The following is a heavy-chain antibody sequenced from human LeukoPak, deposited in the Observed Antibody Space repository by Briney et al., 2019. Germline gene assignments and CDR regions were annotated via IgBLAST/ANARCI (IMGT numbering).Heavy chain of an antibody. CDR3: ARSEQQDFGDYEFDY. CDR2: ISSVGDST. J-gene: IGHJ4*02. Sequence: GGSLRLSCAASGFTFSTYSMHWVRQAPGKGLEYVSAISSVGDSTYYANSVKGRFTISRDNSKNTLYLQMGSLRAEDMAVYYCARSEQQDFGDYEFDYWGQGTLVTVSS. CDR1: GFTFSTYS. D-gene: IGHD4-17*01. V-gene: IGHV3-64*01.